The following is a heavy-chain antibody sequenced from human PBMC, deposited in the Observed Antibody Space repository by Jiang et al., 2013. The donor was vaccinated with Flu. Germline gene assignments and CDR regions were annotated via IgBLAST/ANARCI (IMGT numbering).Heavy chain of an antibody. V-gene: IGHV6-1*01. CDR2: TYYRSRWHN. Sequence: SQTLSLTCAISGDSVSSDSAAWNWIRQSPSRGLEWLGRTYYRSRWHNEYAMSVKGRITISPDTSKNQFSLQLNSVTPEDTAVYYCGRLPRGSALVGARDAFDTWGQGTKVTVSS. CDR1: GDSVSSDSAA. CDR3: GRLPRGSALVGARDAFDT. D-gene: IGHD2-15*01. J-gene: IGHJ3*02.